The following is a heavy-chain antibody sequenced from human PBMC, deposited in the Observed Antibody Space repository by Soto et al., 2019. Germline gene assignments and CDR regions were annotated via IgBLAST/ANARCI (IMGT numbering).Heavy chain of an antibody. CDR1: GFTFSSYG. CDR3: AKVVRHYYYYYGMDV. CDR2: ISYDGSNK. J-gene: IGHJ6*02. Sequence: GGSLRLSCAASGFTFSSYGMHWVRQAPGKGLEWVAVISYDGSNKYYADSVKGRFTISRDNSKNTLYLQMNSLRAEDTAVYYRAKVVRHYYYYYGMDVWGQGTTVTVSS. V-gene: IGHV3-30*18.